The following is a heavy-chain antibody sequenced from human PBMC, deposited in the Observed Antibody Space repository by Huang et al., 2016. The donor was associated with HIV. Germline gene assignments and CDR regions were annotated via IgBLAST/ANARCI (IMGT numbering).Heavy chain of an antibody. J-gene: IGHJ2*01. CDR2: INHRGDT. CDR1: GGSFSGYH. CDR3: ARDVNFYDRSGYSSPYWYFDL. V-gene: IGHV4-34*01. Sequence: QVHLQQWGAGLLKPTETLSLTCAVYGGSFSGYHWSWIRQSPGKGLEWIGDINHRGDTNDTPSLRSRVTLTGDTLRNQFSLKLKSVTAADTAIYYCARDVNFYDRSGYSSPYWYFDLWGRGALVTVSS. D-gene: IGHD3-22*01.